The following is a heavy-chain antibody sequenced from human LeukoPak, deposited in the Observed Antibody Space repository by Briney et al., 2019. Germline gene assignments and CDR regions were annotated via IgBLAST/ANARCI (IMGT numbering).Heavy chain of an antibody. CDR1: GFTFSSYG. CDR3: ARDDDASTFDP. J-gene: IGHJ5*02. Sequence: GGSLRLSCAASGFTFSSYGMHWVRQAPGKGLEWVAVIWYDGSNKYYADSVKGRFTISRDNSKNTLYLQVNSLRAEDTAVYYCARDDDASTFDPWGQGTLVTVSS. D-gene: IGHD2-2*01. CDR2: IWYDGSNK. V-gene: IGHV3-33*01.